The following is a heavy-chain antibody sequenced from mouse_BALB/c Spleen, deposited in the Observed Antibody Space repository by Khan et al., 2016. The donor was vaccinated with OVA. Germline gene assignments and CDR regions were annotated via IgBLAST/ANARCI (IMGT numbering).Heavy chain of an antibody. CDR3: ARNREPDYFDY. CDR1: GFSLTSYA. V-gene: IGHV2-9*02. J-gene: IGHJ2*01. CDR2: IWAGGST. Sequence: QVQLKESGPGLVAPSQSLSITCTVTGFSLTSYAIHWIRQPPGKGLEWLGVIWAGGSTNYNSALMSRPSISKDNSKSQVFLKMNSLQTHDTAMYYCARNREPDYFDYWGQGTTLTVSS.